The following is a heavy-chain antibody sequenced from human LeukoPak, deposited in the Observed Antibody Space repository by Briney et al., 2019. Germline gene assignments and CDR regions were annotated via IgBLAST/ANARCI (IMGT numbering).Heavy chain of an antibody. V-gene: IGHV3-64*01. Sequence: TGGSLRLSCAASGFTFSSYAMHWVRKAPGKGLEYVSAISSNGGSTYYANSVKGRFTISRDNSKNTLYLQMGSLRAEDMAVYYCARCGLLGQQIDYWGQGTLVTVSS. J-gene: IGHJ4*02. CDR1: GFTFSSYA. CDR3: ARCGLLGQQIDY. CDR2: ISSNGGST. D-gene: IGHD1-26*01.